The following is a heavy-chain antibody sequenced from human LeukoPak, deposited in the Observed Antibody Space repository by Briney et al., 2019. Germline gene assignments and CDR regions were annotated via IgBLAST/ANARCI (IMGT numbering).Heavy chain of an antibody. D-gene: IGHD4-17*01. Sequence: PSETLSLTCTVSGGSVRSYYWSWIRQAAGNRLEWIGRIDTSGSTNYNPSLRGLVTMSVDTPKNQVSLKLRSVAAADTAVYFCAGASGTTETLWDFDLWGQGILVTVSS. J-gene: IGHJ4*02. CDR1: GGSVRSYY. CDR3: AGASGTTETLWDFDL. V-gene: IGHV4-4*07. CDR2: IDTSGST.